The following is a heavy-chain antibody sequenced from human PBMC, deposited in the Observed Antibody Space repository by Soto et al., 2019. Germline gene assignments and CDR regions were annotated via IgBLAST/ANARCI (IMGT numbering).Heavy chain of an antibody. D-gene: IGHD2-15*01. J-gene: IGHJ5*02. Sequence: QVQLVQSGAEVKKPGASVRVSCKASEDTFTNYAISWVRQAPGQGFEWLGRIMPLFGTTNYAKNFQDRVTLTADGSSSTAFMELSGHTSDDTAIYYCVKDHRRFADLVAVVAGDGRWVDPWGQGTLVIVSS. CDR3: VKDHRRFADLVAVVAGDGRWVDP. CDR2: IMPLFGTT. V-gene: IGHV1-69*18. CDR1: EDTFTNYA.